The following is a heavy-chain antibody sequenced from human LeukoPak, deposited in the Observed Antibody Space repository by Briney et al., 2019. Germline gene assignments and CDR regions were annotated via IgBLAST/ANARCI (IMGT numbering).Heavy chain of an antibody. D-gene: IGHD3-22*01. CDR2: FGTRSTSI. J-gene: IGHJ4*02. V-gene: IGHV3-21*01. Sequence: GGSLRLSCTASGFTLSGYSMNWIRQAPGKGLEWVSSFGTRSTSIYHAGSVKGRFAISRDNAKNSLYLQMNSLRAEDTALYYCAREVSEGFDFWGQGTLVTVSS. CDR3: AREVSEGFDF. CDR1: GFTLSGYS.